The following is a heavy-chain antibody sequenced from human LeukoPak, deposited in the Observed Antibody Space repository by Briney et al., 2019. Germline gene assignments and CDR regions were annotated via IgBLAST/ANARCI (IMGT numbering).Heavy chain of an antibody. CDR2: IYYNGST. D-gene: IGHD4-17*01. CDR1: GGSISSGGYY. J-gene: IGHJ4*02. CDR3: ARRFGDYLWDY. Sequence: SQTLSLTCTVSGGSISSGGYYWSWIRQHPGRGLEWIEYIYYNGSTYYKPSLKSRVTISVDTSKNQFSLRLSSVAASDTAVYYCARRFGDYLWDYWGQGTLVTVSS. V-gene: IGHV4-31*03.